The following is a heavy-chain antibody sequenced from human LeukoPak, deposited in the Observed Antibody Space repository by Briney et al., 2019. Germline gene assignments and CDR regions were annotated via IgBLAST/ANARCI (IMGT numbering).Heavy chain of an antibody. CDR3: ARMPRGVAVVTPYYFDS. J-gene: IGHJ4*02. CDR1: GDSLNSGSYY. V-gene: IGHV4-31*03. Sequence: SQTLSLTCTVFGDSLNSGSYYWSWIRQHSERGLEWIGYISYRGTTFYNPSLKSRVSISGDTSKTQFSLNINSVTVADTAVYYCARMPRGVAVVTPYYFDSWGQGTLVTVSS. D-gene: IGHD2-21*02. CDR2: ISYRGTT.